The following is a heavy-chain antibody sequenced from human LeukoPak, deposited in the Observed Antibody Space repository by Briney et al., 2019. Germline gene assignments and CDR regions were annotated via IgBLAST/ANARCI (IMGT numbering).Heavy chain of an antibody. D-gene: IGHD3-10*01. J-gene: IGHJ6*02. Sequence: ASVKVSCKASGYTFTSYGISWVRQAPGQGLEWMGWISAYNGNTNYAQKLQGRVTMTTDTSTSTAYMELRSLRSDDTAVYYCARERGIYYGSGSYYYGMDVWGQGTTVTVSS. CDR3: ARERGIYYGSGSYYYGMDV. V-gene: IGHV1-18*01. CDR1: GYTFTSYG. CDR2: ISAYNGNT.